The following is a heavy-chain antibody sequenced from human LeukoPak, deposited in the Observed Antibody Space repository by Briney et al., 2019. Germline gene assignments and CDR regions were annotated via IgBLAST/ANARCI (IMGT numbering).Heavy chain of an antibody. D-gene: IGHD3-3*01. CDR3: ASWNYDFYPGSPYFFHY. J-gene: IGHJ4*02. CDR1: GFTFSKFA. CDR2: ISSDGNNR. V-gene: IGHV3-30-3*01. Sequence: PGGSLRLSCAASGFTFSKFAIHWVRQAPGKGLQWVAVISSDGNNRYYADSVEGRFTISRDNSRNTLFLQMNSLRAEDTAVYYCASWNYDFYPGSPYFFHYWGQGTLVTVSS.